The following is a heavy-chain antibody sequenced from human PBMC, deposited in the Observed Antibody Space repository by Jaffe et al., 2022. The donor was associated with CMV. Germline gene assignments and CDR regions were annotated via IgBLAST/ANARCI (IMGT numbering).Heavy chain of an antibody. CDR1: GYSFTSYW. CDR2: IDPSDSYT. Sequence: EVQLVQSGAEVKKPGESLRISCKGSGYSFTSYWISWVRQMPGKGLEWMGRIDPSDSYTNYSPSFQGHVTISADKSISTAYLQWSSLKASDTAMYYCARLTYYYDSSGYYYPDYWGQGTLVTVSS. V-gene: IGHV5-10-1*03. D-gene: IGHD3-22*01. CDR3: ARLTYYYDSSGYYYPDY. J-gene: IGHJ4*02.